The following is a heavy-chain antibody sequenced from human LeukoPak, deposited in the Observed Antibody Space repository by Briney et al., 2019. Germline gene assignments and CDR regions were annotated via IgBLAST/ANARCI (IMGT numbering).Heavy chain of an antibody. CDR1: GFTFSSYS. J-gene: IGHJ4*02. D-gene: IGHD6-13*01. V-gene: IGHV3-21*01. CDR2: ISSSSSYI. CDR3: ARGEGYSSSWYYFWGTPSGGAQGGYFDY. Sequence: GGSLRLSCAASGFTFSSYSMNWVRQAPGKGLEWVSSISSSSSYIYYADSVKGRFTISRDNAKNSPYLQMNSLRAEDTAVYYCARGEGYSSSWYYFWGTPSGGAQGGYFDYWGQGTLVTVSS.